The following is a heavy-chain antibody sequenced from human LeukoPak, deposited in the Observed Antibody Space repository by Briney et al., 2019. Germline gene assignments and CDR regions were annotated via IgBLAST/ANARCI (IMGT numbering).Heavy chain of an antibody. D-gene: IGHD1-26*01. J-gene: IGHJ4*02. CDR3: TRESGAFSPFGF. V-gene: IGHV4-4*02. CDR2: VHLSGAT. CDR1: GGSNTTTNW. Sequence: ASETLSPTCAVSGGSNTTTNWWSWVRQPPGKGLEWIGEVHLSGATNYNPSLESRVSMSIDKSKNHLSLEVTSVTAADTAIYYCTRESGAFSPFGFWGQGTLLTVSS.